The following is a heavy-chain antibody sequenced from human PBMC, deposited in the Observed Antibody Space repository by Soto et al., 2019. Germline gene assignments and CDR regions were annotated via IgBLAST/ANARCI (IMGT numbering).Heavy chain of an antibody. Sequence: PVGSLRLSCAASGFTFSNYWMSWVRQAPGKGLEWVANIKPDGSEKYYVDSVKGRFTFSRDNAENSVYLQMNSLRAEDTAVYYCVRGFDYSFDYWGPGTLVTVSS. V-gene: IGHV3-7*03. CDR1: GFTFSNYW. CDR3: VRGFDYSFDY. D-gene: IGHD4-4*01. CDR2: IKPDGSEK. J-gene: IGHJ4*02.